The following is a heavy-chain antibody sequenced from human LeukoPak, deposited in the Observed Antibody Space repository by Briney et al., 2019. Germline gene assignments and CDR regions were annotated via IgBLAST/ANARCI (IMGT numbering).Heavy chain of an antibody. D-gene: IGHD5-18*01. CDR2: ISFDGGVR. CDR3: LTEDTPTVYDY. Sequence: AGGSLRLSCAASGFPFNIYGLHWVRQAPGKGLEWVALISFDGGVRYYADSVKGRFTISRDNSKNTLYLQMNSLRSEDSAVYCCLTEDTPTVYDYWGQGTLVTVSS. J-gene: IGHJ4*02. CDR1: GFPFNIYG. V-gene: IGHV3-30*03.